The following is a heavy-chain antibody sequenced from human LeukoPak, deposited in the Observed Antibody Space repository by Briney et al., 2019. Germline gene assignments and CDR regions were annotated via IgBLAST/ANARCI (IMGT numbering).Heavy chain of an antibody. D-gene: IGHD6-19*01. J-gene: IGHJ4*02. CDR3: AAYTSAWGYFDF. Sequence: PSETLSLTCTVSGGSISSSSDYWGWLRQPPGKGLEWIGSISFRGTTYYSPSLKSRVTISENTSTNQFSLKLSSVTAADTAIYYCAAYTSAWGYFDFWGQGTLVTVSS. CDR2: ISFRGTT. CDR1: GGSISSSSDY. V-gene: IGHV4-39*01.